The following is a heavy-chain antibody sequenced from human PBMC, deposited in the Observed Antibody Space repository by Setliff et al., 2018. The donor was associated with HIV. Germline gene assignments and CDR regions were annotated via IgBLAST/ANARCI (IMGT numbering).Heavy chain of an antibody. CDR1: EFTFSEYW. D-gene: IGHD4-17*01. J-gene: IGHJ6*03. V-gene: IGHV3-7*01. CDR2: IKQDESEI. Sequence: GGSLRLSCAASEFTFSEYWMTWVRQAPGKGLEWLANIKQDESEIYYVDSVRGRFTVSRDNARNSLYLQMNSLRAEDTAVYYCARGPSLTTVTTRGDYMDVWGKGTTVTVSS. CDR3: ARGPSLTTVTTRGDYMDV.